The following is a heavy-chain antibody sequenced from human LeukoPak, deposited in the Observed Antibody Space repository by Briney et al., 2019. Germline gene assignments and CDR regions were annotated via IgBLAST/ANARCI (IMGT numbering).Heavy chain of an antibody. CDR1: GFTVRSNH. D-gene: IGHD1-26*01. CDR2: IYSGGST. Sequence: GGSLRLSCAVSGFTVRSNHMSWVRQAPGKGLEWVSVIYSGGSTYYADSVKGRFTISRDNSKNTLYLQMGSLRVEDTAVYYCATWEDSGTYYQRAAFDIWGQGTMVTVSS. CDR3: ATWEDSGTYYQRAAFDI. J-gene: IGHJ3*02. V-gene: IGHV3-53*01.